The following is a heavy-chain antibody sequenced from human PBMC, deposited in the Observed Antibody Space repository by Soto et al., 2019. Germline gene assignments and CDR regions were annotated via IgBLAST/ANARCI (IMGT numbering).Heavy chain of an antibody. J-gene: IGHJ4*02. V-gene: IGHV4-4*08. Sequence: QVQLQESGPRLVKPSETLSLTCTVSGGSIPSYYWSWIRQPPGKTLECISYIHNSEGTNYNPSLQSRVTISTDTSNIQLSLERTSVTASDSAVYDGARRWSGTDYWGQGIMVTVSS. CDR3: ARRWSGTDY. CDR1: GGSIPSYY. D-gene: IGHD3-10*01. CDR2: IHNSEGT.